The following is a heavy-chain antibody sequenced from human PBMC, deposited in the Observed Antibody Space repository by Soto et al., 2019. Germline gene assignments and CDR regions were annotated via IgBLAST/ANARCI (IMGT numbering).Heavy chain of an antibody. Sequence: SETLSLTCTVSGGSISSGGYYWSWIRQHPGKGLEWIGYIYYSGSTYYNPSLKSQVTISVDTSKNQFSLKLSSVTAADTAVYYCARWNSGRQRGYYFDYWGQGNLVTVSS. J-gene: IGHJ4*02. CDR2: IYYSGST. CDR1: GGSISSGGYY. CDR3: ARWNSGRQRGYYFDY. V-gene: IGHV4-31*01. D-gene: IGHD6-19*01.